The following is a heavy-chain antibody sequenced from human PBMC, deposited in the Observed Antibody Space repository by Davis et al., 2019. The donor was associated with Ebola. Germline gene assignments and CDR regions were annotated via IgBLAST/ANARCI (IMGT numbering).Heavy chain of an antibody. J-gene: IGHJ5*02. CDR3: ARINRKWFDP. V-gene: IGHV4-31*03. CDR1: GGSISSGGYY. Sequence: LRLSCTVSGGSISSGGYYWSWIRQHPGKGLEWIGYIYYSGSTYYNPSLKSRVTISVDTSKNQFSLKLSSVTAADTAVYYCARINRKWFDPWGQGTLVTVSS. CDR2: IYYSGST.